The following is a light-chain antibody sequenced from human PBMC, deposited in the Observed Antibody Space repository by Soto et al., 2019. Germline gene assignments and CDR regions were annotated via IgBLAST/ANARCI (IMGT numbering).Light chain of an antibody. V-gene: IGLV6-57*04. CDR1: SVSIASNY. Sequence: NFMLTQPHSVSESPGKTVTISCTRSSVSIASNYVQWYQQRPGSAPTPVIYEDNERPSGVPDRFSGSIDSSSNSASLTISGLKTDDEADYYCQSYHSGNVVFGGGTQLTVL. J-gene: IGLJ2*01. CDR3: QSYHSGNVV. CDR2: EDN.